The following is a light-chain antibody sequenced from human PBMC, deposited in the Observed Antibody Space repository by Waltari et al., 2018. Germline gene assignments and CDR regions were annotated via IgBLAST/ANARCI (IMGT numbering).Light chain of an antibody. CDR2: EVS. CDR1: SSDVGAYNY. Sequence: QSALTQPPSASGSPGQSVTISCTGTSSDVGAYNYVSWYQQHPGKAPKLMLYEVSKRPSGVPDRFSGSKSGNTASLTVSGLQAEDEADYYCSLYVGGNNFLYVFGTGTKVTVL. CDR3: SLYVGGNNFLYV. V-gene: IGLV2-8*01. J-gene: IGLJ1*01.